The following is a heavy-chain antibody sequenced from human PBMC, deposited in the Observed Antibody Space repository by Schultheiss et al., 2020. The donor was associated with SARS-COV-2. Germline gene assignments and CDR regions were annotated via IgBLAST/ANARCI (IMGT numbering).Heavy chain of an antibody. CDR2: INHSGST. J-gene: IGHJ4*02. CDR3: ARAGHDFDY. D-gene: IGHD1-14*01. Sequence: SQTLSLTCPVSGGSISSYYWSWIRQPPGKGLEWIGEINHSGSTNYNPSLKSRVTISVDTSKNQFSLKLSSVTAADTAVYYCARAGHDFDYWGQGTLVTVSS. CDR1: GGSISSYY. V-gene: IGHV4-34*01.